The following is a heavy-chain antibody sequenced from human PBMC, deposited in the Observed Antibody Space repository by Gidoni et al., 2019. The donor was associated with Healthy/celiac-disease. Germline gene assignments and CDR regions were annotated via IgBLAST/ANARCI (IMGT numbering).Heavy chain of an antibody. D-gene: IGHD6-6*01. CDR1: GFTFSSYS. CDR2: ISSSSSTI. V-gene: IGHV3-48*01. CDR3: ARDWSSSIPNWFDP. J-gene: IGHJ5*02. Sequence: EVQLVESGRGLVQPGGSLRPSCAASGFTFSSYSMNWVRQTPGKGLEWCSYISSSSSTIYYADSVKGRFTISRDNAKNSLYLKMNSLRAEDTAVYDCARDWSSSIPNWFDPWGQGTLVTVSS.